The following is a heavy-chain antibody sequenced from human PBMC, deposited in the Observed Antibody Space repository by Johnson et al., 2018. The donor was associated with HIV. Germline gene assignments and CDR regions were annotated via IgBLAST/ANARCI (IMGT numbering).Heavy chain of an antibody. Sequence: VQLVESGGGLIQPGGSLRLSCAASGFTVSSNYMSWVRQAPGKGLEWVSVIYSGGSTYYADSVKGRFTISRDNSKNTLYLQMNSLRAEDTAVYYCARDRNYYDSSAQGAFDIWGRGTMVTVSS. CDR2: IYSGGST. V-gene: IGHV3-53*01. J-gene: IGHJ3*02. D-gene: IGHD3-22*01. CDR1: GFTVSSNY. CDR3: ARDRNYYDSSAQGAFDI.